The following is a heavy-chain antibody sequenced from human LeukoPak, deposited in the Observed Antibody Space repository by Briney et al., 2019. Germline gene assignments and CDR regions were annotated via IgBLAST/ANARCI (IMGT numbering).Heavy chain of an antibody. CDR2: ISSSSGYI. V-gene: IGHV3-21*01. Sequence: GGSLRLSCAASGFTFSTYSMNWVRQAPGKGLEWVSSISSSSGYIYYSDSVKGRFTISRDNAKNSLYLQMNSLRAEDTAVYYCAELGITMIGGVWGKGTTVTISS. CDR3: AELGITMIGGV. CDR1: GFTFSTYS. D-gene: IGHD3-10*02. J-gene: IGHJ6*04.